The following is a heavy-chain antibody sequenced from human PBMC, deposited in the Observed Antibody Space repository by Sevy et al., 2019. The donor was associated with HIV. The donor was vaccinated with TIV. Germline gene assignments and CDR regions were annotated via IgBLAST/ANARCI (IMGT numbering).Heavy chain of an antibody. D-gene: IGHD3-10*01. CDR1: GFSFSSYG. V-gene: IGHV1-18*01. CDR2: IGVYNGNS. Sequence: ASVKVSCKASGFSFSSYGFTWVRQAPGQGLEWMGWIGVYNGNSNSAQGLQGRVTLTTDTSTSTVYMELSGLKSDDTAVYYCARVPTYYYGSSTYFDYWGQGTPVTVSS. J-gene: IGHJ4*02. CDR3: ARVPTYYYGSSTYFDY.